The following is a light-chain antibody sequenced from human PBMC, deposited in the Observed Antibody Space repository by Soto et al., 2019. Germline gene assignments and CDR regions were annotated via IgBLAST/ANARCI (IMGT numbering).Light chain of an antibody. CDR3: HQYGYGVDT. V-gene: IGKV3-20*01. CDR1: QSVRSNY. Sequence: ETVLTQSPGTLSLSPGERATLSCRASQSVRSNYLAWYQQQPGQAPRLLIFGTSTRATGIPDRFSGSGSGTDFTLTISRLEPEDSAVYFCHQYGYGVDTFGQGTTLEIK. J-gene: IGKJ2*01. CDR2: GTS.